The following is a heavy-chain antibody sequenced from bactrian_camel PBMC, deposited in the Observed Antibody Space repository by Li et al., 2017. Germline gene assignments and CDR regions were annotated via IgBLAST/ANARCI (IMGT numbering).Heavy chain of an antibody. CDR3: AADRSHAYCRGTYCCDMSY. D-gene: IGHD2*01. J-gene: IGHJ4*01. CDR1: RYTYSRYC. V-gene: IGHV3S53*01. Sequence: HVQLVESGGGSVQAGGSLRLSCDASRYTYSRYCMGWFRQAQGKEREGVADIASDGKTTYADSVKGRFTISKDNAQNILYLQMDSLKPEDTGMYYCAADRSHAYCRGTYCCDMSYWGQGTQVTVS. CDR2: IASDGKT.